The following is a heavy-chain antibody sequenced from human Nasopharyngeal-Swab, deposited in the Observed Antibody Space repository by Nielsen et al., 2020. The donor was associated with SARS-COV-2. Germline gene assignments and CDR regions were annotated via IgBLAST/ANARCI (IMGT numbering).Heavy chain of an antibody. Sequence: GESLKISCAASGFTFSNYWMHWVRQAPGKGLVWVSRIDSDGSNTRYADSVKGRFTISRDDAKNTLYLQLNSLRAEDTAVYYCARDKDWNGLDSWGQGTLVTVSS. CDR2: IDSDGSNT. V-gene: IGHV3-74*01. D-gene: IGHD1-1*01. CDR1: GFTFSNYW. CDR3: ARDKDWNGLDS. J-gene: IGHJ4*02.